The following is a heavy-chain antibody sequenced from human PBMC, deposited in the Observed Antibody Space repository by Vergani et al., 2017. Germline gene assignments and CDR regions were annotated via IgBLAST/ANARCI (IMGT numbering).Heavy chain of an antibody. CDR3: AGDRQRDFGVATYYYGMDV. D-gene: IGHD3-3*01. CDR2: ISAYNGNT. CDR1: GYTFTSYG. J-gene: IGHJ6*02. Sequence: QVQLVQSGAEVKKPGASVKVSCKASGYTFTSYGISWVRQAPGQGLEWMGWISAYNGNTNYAQKLQGRVTMTTDTSTSTAYMELRSLRSDDTAVYYCAGDRQRDFGVATYYYGMDVWGQGTTVTVSS. V-gene: IGHV1-18*01.